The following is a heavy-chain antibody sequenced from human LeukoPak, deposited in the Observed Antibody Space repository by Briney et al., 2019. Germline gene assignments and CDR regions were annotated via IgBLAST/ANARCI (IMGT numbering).Heavy chain of an antibody. CDR3: ARGHYGLDV. J-gene: IGHJ6*02. CDR1: EFTFSNYY. V-gene: IGHV3-11*01. Sequence: PGGSLRLSCAASEFTFSNYYISWIRQAPGKGLEWVSYVSNSGSDIYYGDSVKGRFTISRDNAKNSVFLQMNSLRAEDTAVYYCARGHYGLDVWGQGTTVTVSS. CDR2: VSNSGSDI.